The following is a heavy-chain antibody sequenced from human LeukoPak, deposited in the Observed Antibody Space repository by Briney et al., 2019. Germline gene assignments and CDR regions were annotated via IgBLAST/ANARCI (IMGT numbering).Heavy chain of an antibody. CDR2: MNPNSGNT. CDR1: GYTFTSYD. J-gene: IGHJ5*02. CDR3: ARGRRPIVVVPDDIHKPLNYFDP. V-gene: IGHV1-8*01. D-gene: IGHD2-2*01. Sequence: ASVKVSCKASGYTFTSYDINWVRQATGQGLEWMGWMNPNSGNTGYAQKFQGRVTMTRNTSISTAYMELSSLRSEDTAVYYRARGRRPIVVVPDDIHKPLNYFDPWGQGTLVTVSS.